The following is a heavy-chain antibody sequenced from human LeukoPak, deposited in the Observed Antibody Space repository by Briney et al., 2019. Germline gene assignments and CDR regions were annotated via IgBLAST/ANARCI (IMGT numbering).Heavy chain of an antibody. Sequence: PSETLSLTCTVSGGSISSRGYYWGWLRQPPGKGLEWIGHIYYSGSTYYNPSLKSRVTISVDTSKNQFSLKLTSVTAADTAVYNCARYSSAWFDPWGQGTLVTVSS. J-gene: IGHJ5*02. CDR2: IYYSGST. CDR1: GGSISSRGYY. D-gene: IGHD6-25*01. V-gene: IGHV4-39*01. CDR3: ARYSSAWFDP.